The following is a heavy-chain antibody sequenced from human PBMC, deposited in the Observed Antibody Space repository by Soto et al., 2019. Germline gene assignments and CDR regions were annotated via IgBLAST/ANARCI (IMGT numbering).Heavy chain of an antibody. CDR1: GYTFNTYD. V-gene: IGHV1-8*01. D-gene: IGHD3-9*01. CDR2: VSPSSGNT. J-gene: IGHJ4*02. CDR3: ASWAGYSK. Sequence: QVQLVQSGAEVRKHGASVKVSCKASGYTFNTYDINWVREAPGQGPEWMGRVSPSSGNTGYAQKFQGRLTMTRNTSISTAYMELSSLTSEDTAVYYCASWAGYSKWGQGTLVIVSS.